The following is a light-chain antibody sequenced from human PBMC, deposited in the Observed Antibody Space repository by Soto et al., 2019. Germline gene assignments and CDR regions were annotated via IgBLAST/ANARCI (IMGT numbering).Light chain of an antibody. CDR2: GAS. J-gene: IGKJ1*01. CDR3: QQYNTRPQT. Sequence: IVLTQSPDTLSVSPWERATLSCRASQTVGSNLAWYQHKPGQAPRLLISGASTRATGVPARFSGSGSGTEFALTISGLQSEDFTVYFCQQYNTRPQTFGQGTKVDIK. V-gene: IGKV3-15*01. CDR1: QTVGSN.